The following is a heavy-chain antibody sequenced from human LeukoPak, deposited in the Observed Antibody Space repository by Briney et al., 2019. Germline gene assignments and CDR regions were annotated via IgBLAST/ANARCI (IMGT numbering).Heavy chain of an antibody. V-gene: IGHV3-23*01. CDR3: AKGLPFQYYYDSSGFYYFDY. Sequence: SGGSLRLSCAASGFTFSSYSMNLVRQAPGKGLEWVSAISGSGGSTYYPDSVKGRFTISRDHSKNTMYLQINSLRAEDTAVYYCAKGLPFQYYYDSSGFYYFDYWGQGTLVTVSS. J-gene: IGHJ4*02. D-gene: IGHD3-22*01. CDR1: GFTFSSYS. CDR2: ISGSGGST.